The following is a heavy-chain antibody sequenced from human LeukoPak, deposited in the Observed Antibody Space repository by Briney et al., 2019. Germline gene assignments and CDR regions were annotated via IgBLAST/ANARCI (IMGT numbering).Heavy chain of an antibody. Sequence: ASVKVSCKASGGTFSSYAISWVRQAPGQGLEWMGRISPDNGVTKIAQKFQGRVTMTRDTSINTIYMELGRLTGDDTAVYYCARKTTALDYWGQGTQISV. J-gene: IGHJ4*02. CDR3: ARKTTALDY. CDR2: ISPDNGVT. V-gene: IGHV1-2*06. CDR1: GGTFSSYA. D-gene: IGHD4-17*01.